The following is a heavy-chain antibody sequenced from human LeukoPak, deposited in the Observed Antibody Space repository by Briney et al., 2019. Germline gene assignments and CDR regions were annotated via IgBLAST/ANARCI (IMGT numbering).Heavy chain of an antibody. Sequence: GSLRLSCAASGFTFSSFWMSWVRQAPGKGLAWVANIKQDGSEKYFVDSVKGRLTISRDNAKNSLYLQMSSLRAEDTAVYYCARGGSRHPSPEDYWGRGTLVTVSS. D-gene: IGHD1-14*01. CDR3: ARGGSRHPSPEDY. CDR1: GFTFSSFW. J-gene: IGHJ4*02. V-gene: IGHV3-7*03. CDR2: IKQDGSEK.